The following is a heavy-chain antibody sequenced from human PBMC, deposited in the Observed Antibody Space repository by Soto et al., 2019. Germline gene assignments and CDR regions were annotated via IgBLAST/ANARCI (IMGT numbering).Heavy chain of an antibody. V-gene: IGHV3-53*01. CDR1: GCTVSSNY. CDR2: ISSGGST. CDR3: ARVGSGVTAY. J-gene: IGHJ4*02. D-gene: IGHD1-26*01. Sequence: GGSLRLSCAASGCTVSSNYMSWVRQATGRGPEWASVISSGGSTYSADTVKSRFTNSRDKSQTTLYLHLNSLRADATPVYYCARVGSGVTAYSGQATLVTDSS.